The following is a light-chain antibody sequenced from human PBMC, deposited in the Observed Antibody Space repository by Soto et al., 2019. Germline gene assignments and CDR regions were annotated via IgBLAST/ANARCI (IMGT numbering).Light chain of an antibody. J-gene: IGLJ1*01. CDR1: SSDVGASNY. CDR3: SSYTSSNTLEV. V-gene: IGLV2-14*01. CDR2: EVS. Sequence: QSALIHPASVSGSPGHSITISCTGTSSDVGASNYVSWYQHHPHRAPKLLIYEVSYRPSGVSNRFSGSKSDNTASLTISGLQAEDEADYYCSSYTSSNTLEVFGIGTKVTVL.